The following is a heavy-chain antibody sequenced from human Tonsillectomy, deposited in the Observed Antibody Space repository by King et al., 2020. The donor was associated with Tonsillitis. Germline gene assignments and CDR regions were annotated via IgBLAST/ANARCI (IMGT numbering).Heavy chain of an antibody. CDR1: GGSFSGYY. V-gene: IGHV4-34*01. J-gene: IGHJ6*02. CDR2: INHSGST. CDR3: ARVMVVAGPFYYYGMDV. D-gene: IGHD2-15*01. Sequence: VQLQQWGAGLLKPSETLSLTCAVYGGSFSGYYWSWIRQPPGKGLEWIGEINHSGSTNYNPSLKSRVTISVETSKNQFSLKLSSVTAADTAVYYCARVMVVAGPFYYYGMDVWGQGTTITVSS.